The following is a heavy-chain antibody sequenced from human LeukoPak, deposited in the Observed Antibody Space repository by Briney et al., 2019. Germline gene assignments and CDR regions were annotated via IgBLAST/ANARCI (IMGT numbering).Heavy chain of an antibody. CDR2: ISYDGSNK. D-gene: IGHD6-19*01. Sequence: GSSLRLPCAASGFTFSSYGMHWVRQAPGKGLEWVAVISYDGSNKHYADSVKGRFTISRDNSKNTLYLQMNSLRAEDTAVYYCAKAESGWETDGFDIWGQGTMVTVSS. V-gene: IGHV3-30*18. J-gene: IGHJ3*02. CDR3: AKAESGWETDGFDI. CDR1: GFTFSSYG.